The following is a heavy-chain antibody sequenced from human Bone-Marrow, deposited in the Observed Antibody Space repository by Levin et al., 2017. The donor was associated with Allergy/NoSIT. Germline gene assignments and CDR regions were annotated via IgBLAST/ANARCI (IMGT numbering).Heavy chain of an antibody. J-gene: IGHJ3*02. Sequence: GESLKISCAASGFTFSQVWMSWVRQAPGKGLEWVGRIRSNAAGGTTEYAGPVKGRFTISRDDSKNTVYLQMNSLQSEDTAVYYCATDDTVVIKHAFETWGQGTMVTVSS. D-gene: IGHD2-21*01. CDR2: IRSNAAGGTT. CDR1: GFTFSQVW. V-gene: IGHV3-15*01. CDR3: ATDDTVVIKHAFET.